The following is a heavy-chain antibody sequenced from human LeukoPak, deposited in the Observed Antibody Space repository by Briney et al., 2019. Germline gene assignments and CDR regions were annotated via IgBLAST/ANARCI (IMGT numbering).Heavy chain of an antibody. J-gene: IGHJ6*02. Sequence: SETLSLTCAVYGGSFSGYYWSWIRQPPGKGLKWIGEINHSGSTNYNPSLKSRVTISVDTSKNQFSLKLSSVTAADTAVYYCAREGPRYYYYGMDVWGQGTTVTVSS. CDR1: GGSFSGYY. CDR3: AREGPRYYYYGMDV. V-gene: IGHV4-34*01. CDR2: INHSGST.